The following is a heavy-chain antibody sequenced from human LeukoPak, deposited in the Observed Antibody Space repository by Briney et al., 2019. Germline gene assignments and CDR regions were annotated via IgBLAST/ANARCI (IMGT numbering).Heavy chain of an antibody. V-gene: IGHV3-23*01. J-gene: IGHJ4*02. CDR3: AKGRYCSSTSCSVQFGY. D-gene: IGHD2-2*01. CDR1: GFTFSSYA. CDR2: ISGSGGST. Sequence: PGGSLRLSCAASGFTFSSYAMSWVRQAPGKGLEWVSAISGSGGSTYYADSVKGRFTISRDNSKNTLYLQMNSLRAEDTAVYYCAKGRYCSSTSCSVQFGYWGQGTLVTVSS.